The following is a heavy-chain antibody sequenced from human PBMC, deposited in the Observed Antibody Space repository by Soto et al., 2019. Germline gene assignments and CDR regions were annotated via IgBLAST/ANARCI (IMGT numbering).Heavy chain of an antibody. D-gene: IGHD3-3*01. V-gene: IGHV3-33*01. Sequence: QVQLVESGGGVVQPGRSLRLSCAASGFTFSSYGMHWVRQAPGKGLEWVAVIWYDGSNKYYADSVKGRFTISRDNSKNTLYLQMNSLRAEDTAAYYCARGGERLRFLEYWGQGTLVTVSS. CDR1: GFTFSSYG. CDR3: ARGGERLRFLEY. CDR2: IWYDGSNK. J-gene: IGHJ4*02.